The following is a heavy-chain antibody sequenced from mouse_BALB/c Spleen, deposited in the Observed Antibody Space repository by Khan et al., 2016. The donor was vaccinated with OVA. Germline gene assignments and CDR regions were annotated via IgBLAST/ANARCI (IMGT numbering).Heavy chain of an antibody. CDR2: INTYTGEP. CDR1: GFTFTNYG. D-gene: IGHD3-3*01. J-gene: IGHJ4*01. V-gene: IGHV9-3-1*01. Sequence: QIQLVQSGPELKKPGETVQISCKASGFTFTNYGMNWVKQAPGKGLKWMGWINTYTGEPTFADDFKGRFAFSLETSASTAYLQINSLKNEDTATYCCARVGDHGSMDCWGQGTSVTVSS. CDR3: ARVGDHGSMDC.